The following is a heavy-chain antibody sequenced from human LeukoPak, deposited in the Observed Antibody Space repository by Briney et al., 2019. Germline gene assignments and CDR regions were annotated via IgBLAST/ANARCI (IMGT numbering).Heavy chain of an antibody. CDR2: IYYSGST. V-gene: IGHV4-39*01. Sequence: KPSETLSLTCTVSGGSISSSSYYWGWIRQPPGKGLEWIGSIYYSGSTYYNPSLKSRVTISVDTSKNQFSLKLNSVTAADTAVYYCATGDETSGWYGYWGQGSLVIVSS. CDR1: GGSISSSSYY. J-gene: IGHJ4*02. CDR3: ATGDETSGWYGY. D-gene: IGHD6-19*01.